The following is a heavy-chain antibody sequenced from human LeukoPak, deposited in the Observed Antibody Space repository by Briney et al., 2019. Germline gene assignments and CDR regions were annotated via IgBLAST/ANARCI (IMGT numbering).Heavy chain of an antibody. J-gene: IGHJ4*02. Sequence: GGSLRLSCAASGFTFSSYEMNWVRQAPGKGLEWVSYISSSGSTIYYADSVKGRFTIFRDNAKNSLYLQMNSLRAEDTAVYYCARDWGVYDYVWGSYRYTPDWGQGTLVTVSS. CDR2: ISSSGSTI. V-gene: IGHV3-48*03. CDR1: GFTFSSYE. D-gene: IGHD3-16*02. CDR3: ARDWGVYDYVWGSYRYTPD.